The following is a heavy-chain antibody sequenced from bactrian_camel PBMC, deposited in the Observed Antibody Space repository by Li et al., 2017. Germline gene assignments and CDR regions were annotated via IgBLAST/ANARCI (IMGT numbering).Heavy chain of an antibody. CDR2: ITRGGKK. CDR3: AALNCPNPARYGAWWSEKHRYSY. CDR1: GFKFVDSE. D-gene: IGHD6*01. J-gene: IGHJ4*01. Sequence: HVQLVESGGGSVQAGRSLRLSCRATGFKFVDSEMAWYRQAPGGDCELVSSITRGGKKDYAESVKGRFTISQDNAANTLYLQMNSLKPEDSAMYYCAALNCPNPARYGAWWSEKHRYSYWGQGTQVTVS. V-gene: IGHV3S55*01.